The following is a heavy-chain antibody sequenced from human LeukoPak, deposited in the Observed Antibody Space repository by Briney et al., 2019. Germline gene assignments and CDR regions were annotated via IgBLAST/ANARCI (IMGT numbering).Heavy chain of an antibody. V-gene: IGHV1-2*02. D-gene: IGHD3-16*02. CDR2: INPNNGDT. J-gene: IGHJ6*03. CDR1: GYMFTGYY. CDR3: ARDFYDYVWGSYRYTLGFYYYMDV. Sequence: ASVKVSCKASGYMFTGYYIHWVRQAPGQGLEWMGWINPNNGDTNYTQKFQGRVTMTRDTSISTAYMGLSRLRSDDTSVYYCARDFYDYVWGSYRYTLGFYYYMDVWGKGTTVTVSS.